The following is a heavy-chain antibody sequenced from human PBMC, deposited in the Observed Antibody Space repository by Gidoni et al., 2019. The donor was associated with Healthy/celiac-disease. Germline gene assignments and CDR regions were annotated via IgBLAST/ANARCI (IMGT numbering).Heavy chain of an antibody. CDR2: IYSGGST. CDR3: ARETSDYYDSSGYYYVGAFDI. D-gene: IGHD3-22*01. J-gene: IGHJ3*02. V-gene: IGHV3-66*01. Sequence: EVQLVEAGGGVVQPGGSLRLSGAASGFTVRSNYMSRVRQAAGKGLEWVSVIYSGGSTYYADSVKGRFTISRDNSKNTLYLQMNSLRAEDTAVYYCARETSDYYDSSGYYYVGAFDIWGQGTMVTVSS. CDR1: GFTVRSNY.